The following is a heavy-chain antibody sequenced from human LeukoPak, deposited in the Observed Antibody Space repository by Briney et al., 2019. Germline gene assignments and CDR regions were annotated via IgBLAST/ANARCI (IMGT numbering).Heavy chain of an antibody. V-gene: IGHV3-53*01. CDR3: AKGCQCPSGLSSWFDP. CDR1: GFAVSANY. Sequence: GGSLRLSCAASGFAVSANYMSWVRQAPGKGLEWVSVIYRGDGSSTYYADSVKGRFTISRDIFNNIWYLQMNSLRAEDTAVYYCAKGCQCPSGLSSWFDPRGQGTLVAVSS. CDR2: IYRGDGSST. J-gene: IGHJ5*02. D-gene: IGHD1-14*01.